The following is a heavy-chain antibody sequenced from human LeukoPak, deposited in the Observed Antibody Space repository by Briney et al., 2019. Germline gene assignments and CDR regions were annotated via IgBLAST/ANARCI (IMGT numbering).Heavy chain of an antibody. CDR3: ARETRYYDSSGGNWFDP. Sequence: PSETLSLTCTVSGYSISSGYYWGWIRQPPGKGLEWIGSIYHSGSTYYNPSLKSRVTISVDTSKNQFSLKLSSVTAADTVVYYCARETRYYDSSGGNWFDPWGQGTLVTVSS. CDR1: GYSISSGYY. J-gene: IGHJ5*02. D-gene: IGHD3-22*01. V-gene: IGHV4-38-2*02. CDR2: IYHSGST.